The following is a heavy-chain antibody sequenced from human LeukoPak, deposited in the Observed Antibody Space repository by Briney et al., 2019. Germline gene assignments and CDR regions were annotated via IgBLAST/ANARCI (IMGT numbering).Heavy chain of an antibody. CDR2: ISYDERDV. Sequence: PGRSLRLSCAASGFTFRTSAPYWVRQAPGKGLEWVAAISYDERDVYYADSVKGRFAISRDNSKDILYLQMNGLRLEDTAIYYCASLKEWLLLGGFDYWGQGALVTVSS. CDR1: GFTFRTSA. J-gene: IGHJ4*02. V-gene: IGHV3-30*03. D-gene: IGHD3-22*01. CDR3: ASLKEWLLLGGFDY.